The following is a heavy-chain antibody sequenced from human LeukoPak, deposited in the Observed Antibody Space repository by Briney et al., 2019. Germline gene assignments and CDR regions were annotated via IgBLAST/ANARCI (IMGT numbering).Heavy chain of an antibody. CDR1: GSTFSSYA. Sequence: GGSLRLSCAASGSTFSSYAMSWVRQAPGKGLEWVSAISGSGGSTYYADSVKGRFTISRDNSKNTLYLQMNSLRAEDTAVYYCAEVKRQWLVTFDYWGQGTLVTVSS. CDR3: AEVKRQWLVTFDY. J-gene: IGHJ4*02. D-gene: IGHD6-19*01. CDR2: ISGSGGST. V-gene: IGHV3-23*01.